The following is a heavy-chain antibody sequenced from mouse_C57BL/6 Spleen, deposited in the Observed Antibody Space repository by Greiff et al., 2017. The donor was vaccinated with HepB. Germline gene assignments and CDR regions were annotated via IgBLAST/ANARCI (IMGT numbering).Heavy chain of an antibody. CDR3: ASHGSSYWYFDV. J-gene: IGHJ1*03. V-gene: IGHV1-19*01. Sequence: EVQLQQSGPVLVKPGASVKMSCKASGYTFTDYYMNWVKQSHGKSLEWIGVINPYNGGTSYNQKFKGKATLTVDKSSSTAYMELNSLTSEDSAVYYCASHGSSYWYFDVWGTGTTVTVSS. D-gene: IGHD1-1*01. CDR2: INPYNGGT. CDR1: GYTFTDYY.